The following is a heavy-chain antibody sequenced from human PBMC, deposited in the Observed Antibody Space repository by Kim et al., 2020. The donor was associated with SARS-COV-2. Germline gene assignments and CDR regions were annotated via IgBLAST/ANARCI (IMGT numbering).Heavy chain of an antibody. Sequence: PGGSLRLSCAASGFTFSDYYMSWIRQAPGKGLEWVSYISSSSSYTNYADSVKGRFTISRDNAKNSLYLQMNSLRAEDTAVYYCAREGYSGSYPPDYWGQGTLVTVSS. J-gene: IGHJ4*02. V-gene: IGHV3-11*05. CDR1: GFTFSDYY. CDR3: AREGYSGSYPPDY. D-gene: IGHD1-26*01. CDR2: ISSSSSYT.